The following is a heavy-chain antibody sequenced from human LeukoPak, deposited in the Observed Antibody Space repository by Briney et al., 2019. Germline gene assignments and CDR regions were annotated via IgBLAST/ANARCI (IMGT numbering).Heavy chain of an antibody. J-gene: IGHJ5*02. CDR3: ARAGGDSSGYYRDNWFDP. CDR2: IYTSGST. Sequence: SEPLSLTCAVYGGSFIGYYWSWIRRPPGKGLEWIGRIYTSGSTNYNPSLKSRVTMSVDTSKNQFSLKLSSVTAADTAVYYCARAGGDSSGYYRDNWFDPWGQGTLVTVSS. D-gene: IGHD3-22*01. V-gene: IGHV4-59*10. CDR1: GGSFIGYY.